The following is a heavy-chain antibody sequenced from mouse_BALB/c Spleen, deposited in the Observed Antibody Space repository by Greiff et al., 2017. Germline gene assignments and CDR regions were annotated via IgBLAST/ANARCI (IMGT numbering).Heavy chain of an antibody. J-gene: IGHJ4*01. V-gene: IGHV1-9*01. CDR2: ILPGSGST. CDR3: ARRNGYYQAMDY. D-gene: IGHD2-3*01. Sequence: QVQLQQSGAELMKPGASVKISCKATGYTFSSYWIEWVKQRPGHGLEWIGEILPGSGSTNYNEKFKGKATFTADTSSNTAYMQLSSLTSEDSAVYYCARRNGYYQAMDYWGKGTSVTASS. CDR1: GYTFSSYW.